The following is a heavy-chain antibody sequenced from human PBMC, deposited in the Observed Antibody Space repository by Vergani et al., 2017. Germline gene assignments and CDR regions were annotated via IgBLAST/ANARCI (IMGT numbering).Heavy chain of an antibody. CDR3: ARHTTYTDS. CDR1: EYSFGNYW. CDR2: IYPADSDT. Sequence: EVELVQSGPEMRKPGESLKISCKGSEYSFGNYWIGWVRQMPGKGLEWMGIIYPADSDTRYSPSFQDQVTISADKSISTAFLQWDSLKASDNALYYCARHTTYTDSWGQGTLVTVSS. J-gene: IGHJ4*02. D-gene: IGHD1-1*01. V-gene: IGHV5-51*01.